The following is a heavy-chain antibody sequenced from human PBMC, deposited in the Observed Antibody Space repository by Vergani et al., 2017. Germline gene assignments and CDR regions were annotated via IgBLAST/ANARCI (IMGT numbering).Heavy chain of an antibody. J-gene: IGHJ5*02. CDR2: ISGSGGST. CDR1: GFTFSSYA. Sequence: EVQLLESGGGLVQPGGSLRLSCAASGFTFSSYAMSWVRQAPGKGLEWVSAISGSGGSTYYADSVKGRFNISRDNAKNTMYLQMNSLRAEDTAVYYCAKTPVMITFGGVIVHWGQGTLVTVSS. CDR3: AKTPVMITFGGVIVH. D-gene: IGHD3-16*01. V-gene: IGHV3-23*01.